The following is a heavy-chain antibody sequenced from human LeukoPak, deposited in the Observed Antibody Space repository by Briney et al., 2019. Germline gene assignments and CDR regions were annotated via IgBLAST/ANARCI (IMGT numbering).Heavy chain of an antibody. CDR2: INPNSGGT. V-gene: IGHV1-2*02. CDR3: ARGGSGSYYRWFDP. J-gene: IGHJ5*02. Sequence: ASVKVSCKTSGYTFTGNYMHWVRQAPGQGLERMGWINPNSGGTNYTQKFQGRVTMTRDTSINTAYMELGRLRSDDTAVYYCARGGSGSYYRWFDPWGQGTLVTVSS. D-gene: IGHD3-10*01. CDR1: GYTFTGNY.